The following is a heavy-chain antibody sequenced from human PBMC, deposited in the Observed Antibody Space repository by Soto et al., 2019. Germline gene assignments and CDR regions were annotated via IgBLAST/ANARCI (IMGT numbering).Heavy chain of an antibody. CDR2: ISGGGSNT. Sequence: GGSLRLSCEASGFTFSSYAMSWVRQAPGKGLEWVSGISGGGSNTYYADSVKGRFTISRDNSKNTLYLQVNSLRAEDTAVYYCARDQAASGTISRYFQDWGQGTLVTVSS. CDR1: GFTFSSYA. V-gene: IGHV3-23*01. J-gene: IGHJ1*01. D-gene: IGHD6-13*01. CDR3: ARDQAASGTISRYFQD.